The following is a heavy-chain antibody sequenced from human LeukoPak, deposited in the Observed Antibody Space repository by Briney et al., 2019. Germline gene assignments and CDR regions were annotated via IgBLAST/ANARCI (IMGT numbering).Heavy chain of an antibody. Sequence: GGSLRLSCAASGFTFSSYAMSWVRQAPGKGLEWVSAISGGGGSTYYADSVKGRFTISRDNSKNTLYLQMNSLRAEDTAVYYCAKATLLWFGESHFDYWGQGTLVTVSS. V-gene: IGHV3-23*01. CDR3: AKATLLWFGESHFDY. CDR1: GFTFSSYA. D-gene: IGHD3-10*01. CDR2: ISGGGGST. J-gene: IGHJ4*02.